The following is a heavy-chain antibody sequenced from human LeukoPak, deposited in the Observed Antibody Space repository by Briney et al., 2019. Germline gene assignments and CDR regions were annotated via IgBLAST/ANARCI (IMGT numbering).Heavy chain of an antibody. Sequence: GGSLRLSCAASGFTFSSYGMHWVRQAPGKGLEWVAVISYDGGNSYYADSVKGRFTISRDNSKNTLYLQMNSLRAEDTGVYYCAKDHYWSIDYWGRGTLVTVSS. CDR3: AKDHYWSIDY. CDR1: GFTFSSYG. J-gene: IGHJ4*02. D-gene: IGHD3-3*01. CDR2: ISYDGGNS. V-gene: IGHV3-30*18.